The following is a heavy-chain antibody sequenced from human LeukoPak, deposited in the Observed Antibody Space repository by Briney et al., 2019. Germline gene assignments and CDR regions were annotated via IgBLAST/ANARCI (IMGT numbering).Heavy chain of an antibody. CDR3: ARDSDVEMATEIDY. J-gene: IGHJ4*02. CDR1: GYTFTSYA. Sequence: ASVKVSCKASGYTFTSYAMNWVRQAPGQGLEWMGWINTNTGNPTYAQGFTGRFVFSLDTSVSTAYLQISSLKAEDTAVYYCARDSDVEMATEIDYWGQGTLVTVSS. V-gene: IGHV7-4-1*02. D-gene: IGHD5-24*01. CDR2: INTNTGNP.